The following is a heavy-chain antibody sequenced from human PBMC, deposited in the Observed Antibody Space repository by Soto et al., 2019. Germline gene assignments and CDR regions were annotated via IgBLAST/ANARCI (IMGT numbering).Heavy chain of an antibody. CDR1: GGSIRGGDYY. J-gene: IGHJ4*02. V-gene: IGHV4-31*03. Sequence: QVQLQESGPGLVKPSQTLSLTCTVSGGSIRGGDYYWSWIRQHPGKGLEWIGYLFYSGNSFYNPSLKSGVTISVDTSQNQFSLQLSSVTAADTAIYYCARLSSLYYNSDYGGYYFDYWGQGTLVSVSS. D-gene: IGHD3-10*01. CDR3: ARLSSLYYNSDYGGYYFDY. CDR2: LFYSGNS.